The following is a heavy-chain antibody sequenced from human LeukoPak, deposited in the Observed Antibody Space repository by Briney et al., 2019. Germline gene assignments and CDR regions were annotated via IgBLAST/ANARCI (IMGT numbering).Heavy chain of an antibody. CDR2: INPKSGAT. Sequence: ASVKVSCKTSEYTFTDYYLHWVRQAPGQGLEWMGWINPKSGATNYAQKLQGRVTMTRDTSISTAYMELSRLRSDDTAVYYCARDWATMVRGVPYYYYYMDVWGKGTTVTISS. CDR1: EYTFTDYY. J-gene: IGHJ6*03. V-gene: IGHV1-2*02. CDR3: ARDWATMVRGVPYYYYYMDV. D-gene: IGHD3-10*01.